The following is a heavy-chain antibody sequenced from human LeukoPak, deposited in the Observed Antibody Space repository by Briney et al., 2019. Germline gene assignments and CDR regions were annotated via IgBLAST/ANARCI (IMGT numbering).Heavy chain of an antibody. Sequence: SVKVSCKASGGTFSSYAISWVRQAPGQGLEWMGRITPIFGTANYAQKFQGRVTITTDESTSTAYMELSSLRSEDTAVYYCARIGIAVAGTGFDPWGQGTLVTVSS. J-gene: IGHJ5*02. CDR1: GGTFSSYA. D-gene: IGHD6-19*01. V-gene: IGHV1-69*05. CDR3: ARIGIAVAGTGFDP. CDR2: ITPIFGTA.